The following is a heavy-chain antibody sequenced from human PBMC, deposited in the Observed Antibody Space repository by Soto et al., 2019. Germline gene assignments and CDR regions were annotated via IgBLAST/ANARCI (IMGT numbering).Heavy chain of an antibody. CDR2: INPSGGST. J-gene: IGHJ6*02. D-gene: IGHD6-19*01. CDR1: GYTFTSYY. V-gene: IGHV1-46*01. Sequence: ASVKVSCKASGYTFTSYYMHWVRQAPGQGLEWMGIINPSGGSTSYAQKFQGRVTMTRDTSTSTVYMELSSLRSEDTAVYYCARAGYSSGWYDGYYYYGMDVWGQGTKVTVS. CDR3: ARAGYSSGWYDGYYYYGMDV.